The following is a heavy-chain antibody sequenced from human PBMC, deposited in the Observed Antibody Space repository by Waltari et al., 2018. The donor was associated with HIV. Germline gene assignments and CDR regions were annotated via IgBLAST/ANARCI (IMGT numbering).Heavy chain of an antibody. CDR1: RSSFNDHS. J-gene: IGHJ6*02. CDR2: INPSGPA. Sequence: QVQLQQWGTGLLKPSGTLSLTCAVYRSSFNDHSWAWILQAPVKGLQWLGEINPSGPAVYTKSLQGRLTISRDASKNQFSLNLKSVTAADTAVYFCARTTLQWSLTNSDFWTGHPDHYSTLDAWGQGTTVFVSS. D-gene: IGHD3-3*01. V-gene: IGHV4-34*02. CDR3: ARTTLQWSLTNSDFWTGHPDHYSTLDA.